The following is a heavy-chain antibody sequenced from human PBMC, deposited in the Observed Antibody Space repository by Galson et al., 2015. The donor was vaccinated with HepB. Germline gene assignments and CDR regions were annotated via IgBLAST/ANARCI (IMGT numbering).Heavy chain of an antibody. D-gene: IGHD6-13*01. V-gene: IGHV5-10-1*01. CDR3: ARHSTGWAAAGPLFDN. CDR2: IDPRDSYT. CDR1: GYTFSTYW. J-gene: IGHJ4*02. Sequence: QSGAEVKKPGESLRISCKGSGYTFSTYWIGWVRQMPGKGLEWMGRIDPRDSYTKYSPSFQGQVTISAARSTTTAFLQWSSLKASDTAMYYCARHSTGWAAAGPLFDNWCQGTLVTVSS.